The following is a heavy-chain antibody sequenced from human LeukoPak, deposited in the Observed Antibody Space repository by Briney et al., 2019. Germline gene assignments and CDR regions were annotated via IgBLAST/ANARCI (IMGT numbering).Heavy chain of an antibody. CDR2: ISYDGSNE. J-gene: IGHJ4*02. V-gene: IGHV3-30*18. CDR1: GFTFSSYG. CDR3: AKGDNWNEVHY. Sequence: PGGSLRLSCAASGFTFSSYGMHWVRQAPGKGLEWVAVISYDGSNEYYADSVKGRFTISRDNSKNTLYLQMNSLRAEDTAVYYCAKGDNWNEVHYWGQGTLVTVSS. D-gene: IGHD1-20*01.